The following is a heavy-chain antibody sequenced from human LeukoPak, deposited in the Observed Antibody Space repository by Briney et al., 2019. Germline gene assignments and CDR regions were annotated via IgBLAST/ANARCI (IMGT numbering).Heavy chain of an antibody. CDR2: ISAGDGNT. D-gene: IGHD1-26*01. J-gene: IGHJ4*02. CDR1: GYTFTSYA. Sequence: ASVKVSCKASGYTFTSYAIHWVRQAPGQRLEWMGWISAGDGNTKYSQNFQGRVTFISNTSATTAFMELSSLRSEDAAVYYCARDSGSGNNDYWGQGTLVTVSS. CDR3: ARDSGSGNNDY. V-gene: IGHV1-3*01.